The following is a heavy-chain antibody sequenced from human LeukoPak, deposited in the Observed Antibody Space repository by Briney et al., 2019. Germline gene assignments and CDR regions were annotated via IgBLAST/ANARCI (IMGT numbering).Heavy chain of an antibody. CDR3: ARDATWAQYSSSWNNWFDP. Sequence: SVKVSCKASGGTFSSYTISWVRQAPGQGLEWMGRIILILGIANYAQKFQGRVTITADKSTSTAYMELSSLRSEDTAVYYCARDATWAQYSSSWNNWFDPWGQGTLVTVSS. D-gene: IGHD6-13*01. V-gene: IGHV1-69*04. CDR1: GGTFSSYT. CDR2: IILILGIA. J-gene: IGHJ5*02.